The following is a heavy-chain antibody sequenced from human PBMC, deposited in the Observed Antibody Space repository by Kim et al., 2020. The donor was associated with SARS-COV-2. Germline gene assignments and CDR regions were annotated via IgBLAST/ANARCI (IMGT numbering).Heavy chain of an antibody. Sequence: SGPTQLKPTQTLTLTCTFSGFSLSTRGVGVGWIRQPPGKALEWLALIYWDDDKRYSPSLKSRLTITKDTSKNQVVLTMTNMDPVDTATYYCAHRRGGDCWFDPWGQGTLVTVSS. J-gene: IGHJ5*02. CDR1: GFSLSTRGVG. V-gene: IGHV2-5*02. D-gene: IGHD2-21*01. CDR2: IYWDDDK. CDR3: AHRRGGDCWFDP.